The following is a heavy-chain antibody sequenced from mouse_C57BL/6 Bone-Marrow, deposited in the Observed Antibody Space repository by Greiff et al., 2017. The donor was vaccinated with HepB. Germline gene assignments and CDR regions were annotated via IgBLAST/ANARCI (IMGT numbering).Heavy chain of an antibody. CDR2: IYPGSGST. V-gene: IGHV1-55*01. CDR3: ALEWVFAY. CDR1: GYTFTSYW. D-gene: IGHD1-3*01. J-gene: IGHJ3*01. Sequence: QVQLQQPGAELVKPGASVKMSCKASGYTFTSYWITWVKQRPGQGLEWIGDIYPGSGSTNYNEKFKSKATLTVDKSSSTAYMQLSSLTSEDSAVYYCALEWVFAYWGQGTLVTVSA.